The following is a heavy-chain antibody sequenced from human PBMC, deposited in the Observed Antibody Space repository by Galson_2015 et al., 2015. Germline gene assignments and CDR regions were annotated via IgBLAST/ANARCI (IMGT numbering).Heavy chain of an antibody. Sequence: SVKVSCKASGYTFTSYAMHWVRQAPGQRLEWMGWINAGNGNTKYSQKFQGRVTITRDTSASTAYMELSSLRSEDTAVYYCARGYYYDSSGYPTTPYNWFDPWGQGTLVTVSS. CDR1: GYTFTSYA. J-gene: IGHJ5*02. V-gene: IGHV1-3*01. CDR2: INAGNGNT. D-gene: IGHD3-22*01. CDR3: ARGYYYDSSGYPTTPYNWFDP.